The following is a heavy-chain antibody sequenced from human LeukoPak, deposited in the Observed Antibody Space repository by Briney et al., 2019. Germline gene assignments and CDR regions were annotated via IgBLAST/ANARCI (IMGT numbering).Heavy chain of an antibody. D-gene: IGHD3-9*01. Sequence: GGSLRLSCAASGFTFSSHWMSWVRQAPGKGLERVANINQDGSEKYYVDSVKGRFIISRDNAKNSLYLQMNSLRAEDTAVYYRARDGFDEGLYFDYWGQGNLVTVSS. CDR1: GFTFSSHW. CDR2: INQDGSEK. CDR3: ARDGFDEGLYFDY. V-gene: IGHV3-7*01. J-gene: IGHJ4*02.